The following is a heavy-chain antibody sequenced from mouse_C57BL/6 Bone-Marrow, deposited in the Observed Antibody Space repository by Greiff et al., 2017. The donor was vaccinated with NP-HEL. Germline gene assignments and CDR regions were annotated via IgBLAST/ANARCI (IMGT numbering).Heavy chain of an antibody. CDR3: AREGRGGVDY. Sequence: VQLQQSGPELVKPGASVKISCKASGYTFTDYYMNWVKQSHGKSLEWIGDINPNNGGTSYNQKFKGKATLTVDKSSSTAYMELRSLTSEDSAVYYCAREGRGGVDYWGQGTTLTVSS. V-gene: IGHV1-26*01. J-gene: IGHJ2*01. CDR2: INPNNGGT. D-gene: IGHD3-3*01. CDR1: GYTFTDYY.